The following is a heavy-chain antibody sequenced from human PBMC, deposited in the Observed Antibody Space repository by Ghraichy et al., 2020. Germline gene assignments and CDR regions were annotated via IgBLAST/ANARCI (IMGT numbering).Heavy chain of an antibody. J-gene: IGHJ4*02. CDR3: TRDRSRSGAGFDS. CDR2: IYIDTTT. V-gene: IGHV3-53*01. Sequence: ETLSLTCTASGFIVSSAYIRWVRQAPGKGLEWVSVIYIDTTTFYAPSVKGRFTISRDNSKNTVYLQMNGLRADDTAVYYCTRDRSRSGAGFDSWGQGSLVTVSS. D-gene: IGHD1-26*01. CDR1: GFIVSSAY.